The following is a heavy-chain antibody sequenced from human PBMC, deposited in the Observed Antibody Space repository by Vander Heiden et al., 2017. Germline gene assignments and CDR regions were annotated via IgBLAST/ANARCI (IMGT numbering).Heavy chain of an antibody. V-gene: IGHV3-53*01. Sequence: EVRLVQSGGRLIQLARLLRPSCAASGFVVSRRYMSWVRQAPGKGLAGVSVIYSGGTTYYADSVKGRFTISRDNSKNTLYLQMNSLRAEDTAVYYCARDLQFWSGYYNFYGMDVWGQGTTVTVS. J-gene: IGHJ6*02. CDR1: GFVVSRRY. D-gene: IGHD3-3*02. CDR3: ARDLQFWSGYYNFYGMDV. CDR2: IYSGGTT.